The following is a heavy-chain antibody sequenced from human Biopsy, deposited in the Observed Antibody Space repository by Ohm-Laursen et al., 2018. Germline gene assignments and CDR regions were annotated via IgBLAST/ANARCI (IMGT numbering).Heavy chain of an antibody. CDR3: TRDHGLGAWTAYSNDF. D-gene: IGHD3/OR15-3a*01. CDR2: IRNKAYGGTT. CDR1: GFTFGDYA. V-gene: IGHV3-49*03. J-gene: IGHJ4*02. Sequence: SLRLSCAASGFTFGDYAMNWFRQAPGRGLEWVGFIRNKAYGGTTEYAASVNGRFAISRDDSKSIAFLQMNSLKTEDTAVYYCTRDHGLGAWTAYSNDFWGQGTVVTVSS.